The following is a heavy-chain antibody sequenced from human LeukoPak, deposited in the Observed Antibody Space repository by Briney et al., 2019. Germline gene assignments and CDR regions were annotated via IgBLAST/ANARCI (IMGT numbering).Heavy chain of an antibody. CDR3: ATRPNYFDH. CDR1: GGSFSGYY. V-gene: IGHV4-34*01. CDR2: INHSGST. Sequence: SETLSLTCAVYGGSFSGYYWSWIRQPPGKGLEWIGEINHSGSTNYKPSLKSRVTISVDTSKNQFSLKLSSVTAADTAVYYCATRPNYFDHWGQGTLVTVSS. J-gene: IGHJ4*02.